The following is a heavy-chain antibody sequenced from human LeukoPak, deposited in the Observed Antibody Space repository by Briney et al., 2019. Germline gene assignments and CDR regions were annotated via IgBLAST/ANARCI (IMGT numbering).Heavy chain of an antibody. J-gene: IGHJ4*02. CDR3: ARDRMGGSTFDQ. D-gene: IGHD3-16*01. CDR2: INSDGDNT. Sequence: PGGSLRLSCVASGFTLSNHWMHWVRQAPGKGLIWVSRINSDGDNTIYADSVKGRFTISRDNSKNTLYLQMNSLRVEDTAVYYCARDRMGGSTFDQWGQGTLVTASS. V-gene: IGHV3-74*01. CDR1: GFTLSNHW.